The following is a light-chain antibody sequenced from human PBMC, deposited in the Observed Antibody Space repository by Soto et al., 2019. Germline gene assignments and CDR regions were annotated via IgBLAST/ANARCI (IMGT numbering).Light chain of an antibody. CDR2: GAS. CDR3: QQYGSSPRT. J-gene: IGKJ1*01. Sequence: EIGLTHSPGTLSLSPGERATLSCRASQSVSSSYLAWYQQKPGQAPRLLIYGASSRATGIPDRFSGSGSGTDFTLTISRLEPEDFAVYYCQQYGSSPRTFGQGTKVDI. V-gene: IGKV3-20*01. CDR1: QSVSSSY.